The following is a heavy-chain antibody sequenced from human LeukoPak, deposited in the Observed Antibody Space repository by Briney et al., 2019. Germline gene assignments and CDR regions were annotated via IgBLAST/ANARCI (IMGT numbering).Heavy chain of an antibody. V-gene: IGHV4-59*01. CDR2: IYYSGST. CDR1: GGSISNYY. D-gene: IGHD2-15*01. CDR3: ARTTEGYCRGVSCYYYYYYMDV. Sequence: SETLSLTCTVSGGSISNYYWSWIRQPPGKGLEWIGYIYYSGSTNYNPSLKSRVTISVDTSKNQFSLKLSSVTAADTAVYYCARTTEGYCRGVSCYYYYYYMDVWGKGTTVTVSS. J-gene: IGHJ6*03.